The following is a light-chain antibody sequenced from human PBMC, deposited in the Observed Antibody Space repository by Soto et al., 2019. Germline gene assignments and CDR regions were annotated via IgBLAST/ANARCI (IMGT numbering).Light chain of an antibody. CDR2: DVN. CDR1: SSDVGGYNY. J-gene: IGLJ3*02. V-gene: IGLV2-11*01. Sequence: QSALTQPRSVSGSPGQSVTISCTGTSSDVGGYNYVSWYQQHPGKAPKLMIYDVNKRSSGVPDRFSGAKSGNTASMTISGLQAEYEADYYCCSYAGSYTWVFGGGTKVTIL. CDR3: CSYAGSYTWV.